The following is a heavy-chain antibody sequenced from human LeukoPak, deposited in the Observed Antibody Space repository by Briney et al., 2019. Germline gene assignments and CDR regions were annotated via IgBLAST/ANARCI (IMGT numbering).Heavy chain of an antibody. Sequence: GGSLRLSCAASGFTFSSYCLNWVRQAPGKGLEWVSSISSSSDYIYYADSLKGRFTISRDNAKNSLYLQMNSLRVEDTAVYYCTGGDFYYYDTNYWGQGTLVTVSS. CDR3: TGGDFYYYDTNY. D-gene: IGHD3-22*01. CDR1: GFTFSSYC. V-gene: IGHV3-21*01. J-gene: IGHJ4*02. CDR2: ISSSSDYI.